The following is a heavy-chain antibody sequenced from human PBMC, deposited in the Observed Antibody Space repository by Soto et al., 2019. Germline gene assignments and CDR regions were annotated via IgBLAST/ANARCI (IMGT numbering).Heavy chain of an antibody. CDR1: GFTFSSYA. V-gene: IGHV3-23*01. J-gene: IGHJ6*02. D-gene: IGHD6-13*01. CDR3: AKVRLAAAGTYSPYYGMDV. Sequence: PGGSLRLSCAASGFTFSSYAMSWVRQAPGKGLEWVSAISGSGGSTYYADSVKGRFTISRDNSKNTLYLQMNSLRAEDTAVYYCAKVRLAAAGTYSPYYGMDVWGQGTTVTVSS. CDR2: ISGSGGST.